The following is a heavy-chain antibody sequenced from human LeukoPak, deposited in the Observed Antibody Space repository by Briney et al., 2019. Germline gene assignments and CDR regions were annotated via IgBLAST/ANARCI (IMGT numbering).Heavy chain of an antibody. CDR3: ARARVPGIAAAGDY. D-gene: IGHD6-13*01. J-gene: IGHJ4*02. V-gene: IGHV1-3*03. CDR2: INAGNGNT. Sequence: ASVKVSCKASGYTFTGYYMHWVRQAPGQRLEWMGWINAGNGNTKYSQEFQGRVTNTRDTSASTAYMELSSLRSEDMAVYYCARARVPGIAAAGDYWGQGTLVTVSS. CDR1: GYTFTGYY.